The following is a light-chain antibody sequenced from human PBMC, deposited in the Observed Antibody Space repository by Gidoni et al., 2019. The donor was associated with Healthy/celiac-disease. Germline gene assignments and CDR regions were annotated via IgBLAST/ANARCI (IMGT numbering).Light chain of an antibody. Sequence: DIQMTQSPSSLSASVGDRVTITCRASQSISSYLNWYQQKPGKAPKLLIYAASSLQSGVPSRFSGSGSGTDFTFTSSSLQPEDFATYYCQQSYSTPLTFGGGTKVEIK. V-gene: IGKV1-39*01. CDR2: AAS. J-gene: IGKJ4*01. CDR1: QSISSY. CDR3: QQSYSTPLT.